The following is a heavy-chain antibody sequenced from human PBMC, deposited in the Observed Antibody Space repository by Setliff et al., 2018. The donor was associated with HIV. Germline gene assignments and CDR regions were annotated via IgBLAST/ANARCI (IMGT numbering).Heavy chain of an antibody. Sequence: SETLSLTCAVSGYSISTNEWWGRIRQPPGKGLAWIGYISNSGKIYYDPSLNSRVTLSADTSKNQLSLKLTSVTAEDTGVYYCARTVPHSAAQDAFDIWGQGTVVTVS. D-gene: IGHD4-4*01. J-gene: IGHJ3*02. CDR1: GYSISTNEW. CDR2: ISNSGKI. CDR3: ARTVPHSAAQDAFDI. V-gene: IGHV4-28*05.